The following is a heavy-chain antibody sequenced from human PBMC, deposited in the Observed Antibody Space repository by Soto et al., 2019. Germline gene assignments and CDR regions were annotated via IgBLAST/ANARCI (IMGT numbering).Heavy chain of an antibody. CDR2: IYPGDSDT. D-gene: IGHD6-25*01. V-gene: IGHV5-51*01. J-gene: IGHJ3*02. Sequence: GESLKISCKGSGYSFTSYWIGWVRQMPGKGLGWMGIIYPGDSDTRYSPAFPGQVTISTDKSISTAYLQWSSLTASDTAMYYCARCGQSDAFDIWGQGTMVTVSS. CDR3: ARCGQSDAFDI. CDR1: GYSFTSYW.